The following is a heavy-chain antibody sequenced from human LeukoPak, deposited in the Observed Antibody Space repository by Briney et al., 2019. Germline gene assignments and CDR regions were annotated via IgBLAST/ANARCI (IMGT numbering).Heavy chain of an antibody. CDR3: ARVGGH. CDR1: GFTFSSYW. Sequence: AGGSLRLSCAASGFTFSSYWMSWVRKAPGKGLEGVANIKQDGSEKYYVDSVKGRFTISRDNSKNTLYLQMNSLRVEDTAVYYCARVGGHWGQGTLVTVSS. V-gene: IGHV3-7*03. J-gene: IGHJ4*02. CDR2: IKQDGSEK. D-gene: IGHD3-10*01.